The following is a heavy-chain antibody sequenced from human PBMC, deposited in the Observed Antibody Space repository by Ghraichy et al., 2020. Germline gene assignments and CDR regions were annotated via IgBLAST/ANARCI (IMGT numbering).Heavy chain of an antibody. Sequence: ASVKVSCKASGYTFTSYAMHWVRQAPGQRLEWMGWINAGNGNTKYSQKFQGRVTITRDTSASTAYMELSSLRSEDTAVYYCARRYNWNDRAFDIWGQGTMVTVSS. CDR2: INAGNGNT. D-gene: IGHD1-1*01. CDR3: ARRYNWNDRAFDI. J-gene: IGHJ3*02. CDR1: GYTFTSYA. V-gene: IGHV1-3*01.